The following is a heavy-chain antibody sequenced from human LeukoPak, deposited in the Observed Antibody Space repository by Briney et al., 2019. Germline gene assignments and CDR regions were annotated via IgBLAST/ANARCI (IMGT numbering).Heavy chain of an antibody. CDR3: ASLGEYSYGSNWFDP. J-gene: IGHJ5*02. V-gene: IGHV3-7*01. CDR1: GFTFSSYW. Sequence: GGSLRLSCAASGFTFSSYWMSWVGQAPGKGLEWVANIKQDGSEKYYVDSVKGRFTISRDNTKNSLYLQMNSLRAEDTAVYYCASLGEYSYGSNWFDPWGQGTLVTVSS. D-gene: IGHD5-18*01. CDR2: IKQDGSEK.